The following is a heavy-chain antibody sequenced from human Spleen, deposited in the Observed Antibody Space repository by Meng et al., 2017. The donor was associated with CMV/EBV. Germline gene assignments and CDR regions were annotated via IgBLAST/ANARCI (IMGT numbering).Heavy chain of an antibody. CDR2: VNPHSGST. J-gene: IGHJ5*02. Sequence: YTFTTYDSSWVRQAAGQGLEWMGSVNPHSGSTGYAQKFRGRVTLTSTTSESTAYMELSSLRSDDTAVYYCARGVGHEDFWRSNWFDPWGQGTLVTVSS. V-gene: IGHV1-8*01. CDR3: ARGVGHEDFWRSNWFDP. D-gene: IGHD3-3*01. CDR1: YTFTTYD.